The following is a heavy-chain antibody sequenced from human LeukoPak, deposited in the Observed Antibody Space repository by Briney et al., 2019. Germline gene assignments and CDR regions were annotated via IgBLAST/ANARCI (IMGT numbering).Heavy chain of an antibody. CDR3: AATYSSGWNFDY. CDR1: GFTFSSYA. Sequence: GSLRLSCAASGFTFSSYAMSWVRQAPGKGLEWVSAISGSGGSTYYADSVKGRFTISRDNSKNTLYLQMNSLRAEDTAVYYCAATYSSGWNFDYWGQGTLVTVSS. CDR2: ISGSGGST. V-gene: IGHV3-23*01. D-gene: IGHD6-19*01. J-gene: IGHJ4*02.